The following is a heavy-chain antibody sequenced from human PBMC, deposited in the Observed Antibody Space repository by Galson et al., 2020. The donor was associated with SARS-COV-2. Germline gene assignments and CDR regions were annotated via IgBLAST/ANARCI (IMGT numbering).Heavy chain of an antibody. J-gene: IGHJ5*01. CDR1: GYTFSGHY. CDR3: AREDRSGITGDAWFDS. CDR2: INPDTGGT. V-gene: IGHV1-2*04. D-gene: IGHD1-20*01. Sequence: GESLKISCKASGYTFSGHYMHWVRLAPGQGLEWMGWINPDTGGTNYAQNFQGWVTMTRDTSISTAYVELTRLTSEDTAVYFCAREDRSGITGDAWFDSWGQGTLVTVSS.